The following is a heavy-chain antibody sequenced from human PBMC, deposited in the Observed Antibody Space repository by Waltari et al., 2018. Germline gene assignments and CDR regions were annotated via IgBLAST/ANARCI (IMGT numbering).Heavy chain of an antibody. V-gene: IGHV1-69*05. CDR3: ARGGYGYSSSWFYYFDY. D-gene: IGHD6-13*01. J-gene: IGHJ4*02. Sequence: QVQLVQSGAEVKKPGSSVKVSCKASGGTFSSYAISWVRQAPGQGLEWMGGIIPIFGTANYAQKFQGRVTITTDESTSTAYMELSSLRSEDTAVYYCARGGYGYSSSWFYYFDYWGQGTLVTVSS. CDR2: IIPIFGTA. CDR1: GGTFSSYA.